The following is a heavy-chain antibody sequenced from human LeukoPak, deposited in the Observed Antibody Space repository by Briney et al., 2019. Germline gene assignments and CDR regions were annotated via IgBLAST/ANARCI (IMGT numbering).Heavy chain of an antibody. V-gene: IGHV4-34*01. D-gene: IGHD3-3*01. CDR2: INHSGST. J-gene: IGHJ6*03. CDR1: GGSFSGYY. CDR3: ARGEYYDFWSGPNYYYYYMDV. Sequence: SETLSLTCAVYGGSFSGYYWSWIRQPPGKGLEWIGEINHSGSTNYNPSLKSRVTISVDTSKYQFSLKLSSVTAADTAVYYCARGEYYDFWSGPNYYYYYMDVWGKGTTVTVSS.